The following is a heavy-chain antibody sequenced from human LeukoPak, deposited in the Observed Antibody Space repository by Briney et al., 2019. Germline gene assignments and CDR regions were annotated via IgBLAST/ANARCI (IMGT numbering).Heavy chain of an antibody. V-gene: IGHV1-69*04. CDR1: GGTFTSYA. D-gene: IGHD5-18*01. CDR3: ARDPSYSYGIFDY. J-gene: IGHJ4*02. CDR2: IIPILGIA. Sequence: SVKVSCKASGGTFTSYAISWVRQAPGQGLEWMGRIIPILGIANYAQKFQGRVTITADKSTSTAYMELSSLRSEDTAVYYCARDPSYSYGIFDYWGQGTLVTVSS.